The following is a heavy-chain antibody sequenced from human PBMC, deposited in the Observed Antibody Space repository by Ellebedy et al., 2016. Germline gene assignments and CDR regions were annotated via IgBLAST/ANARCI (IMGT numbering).Heavy chain of an antibody. CDR1: GFTFSNYA. D-gene: IGHD5-24*01. J-gene: IGHJ4*02. V-gene: IGHV3-23*01. CDR3: AAEMPTIGDY. Sequence: GESLKISXAASGFTFSNYAMTWVRQAPGKGLEWVSTFGISDGSTYYADSVKGRFTISRDNSKNTLYLQMHSLRAEDTAIYYCAAEMPTIGDYWGQGTLATVSS. CDR2: FGISDGST.